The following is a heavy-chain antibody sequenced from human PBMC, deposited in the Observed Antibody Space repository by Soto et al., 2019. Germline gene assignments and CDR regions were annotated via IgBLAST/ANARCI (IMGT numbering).Heavy chain of an antibody. V-gene: IGHV1-18*01. J-gene: IGHJ6*02. D-gene: IGHD2-2*01. CDR1: GYTFTSYG. CDR3: AREGSSSYYYYYGTDV. Sequence: GASVKVSCKASGYTFTSYGISWVRQAPGQGLEWMGWISAYNGNTNYAQKLQGRVTMTTDTSTSTAYMELRSLRSDDTAVYYCAREGSSSYYYYYGTDVWGQGTTVTVSS. CDR2: ISAYNGNT.